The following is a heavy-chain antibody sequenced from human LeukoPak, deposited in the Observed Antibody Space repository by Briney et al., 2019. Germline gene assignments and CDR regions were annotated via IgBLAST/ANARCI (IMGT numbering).Heavy chain of an antibody. CDR3: ARDGCSSTSCPHSSNWFDP. D-gene: IGHD2-2*01. CDR1: GGSISSGSYY. J-gene: IGHJ5*02. V-gene: IGHV4-61*02. Sequence: PSQTLSLTCTVSGGSISSGSYYGSWIRQPAGKGLEWIGRIYTSGSTNYNPSLKSRVTISVDTSKNQFSLKLSSVTAADTAVYYCARDGCSSTSCPHSSNWFDPWGQGTLVTVSS. CDR2: IYTSGST.